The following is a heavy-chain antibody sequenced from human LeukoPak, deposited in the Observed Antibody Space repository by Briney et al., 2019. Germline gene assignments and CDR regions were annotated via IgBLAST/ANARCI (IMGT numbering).Heavy chain of an antibody. CDR3: AREGGSSSWYEFINYYYYMDV. J-gene: IGHJ6*03. CDR1: GFTFSTYS. D-gene: IGHD6-13*01. Sequence: GGSLRLSCAASGFTFSTYSMNWVRQAPGKGLEWVSSISSSSSYIYYADSVKGRFTISRDNAKNSLYLQMNSLRAEDTAVYYCAREGGSSSWYEFINYYYYMDVWGKGTTVTVSS. V-gene: IGHV3-21*01. CDR2: ISSSSSYI.